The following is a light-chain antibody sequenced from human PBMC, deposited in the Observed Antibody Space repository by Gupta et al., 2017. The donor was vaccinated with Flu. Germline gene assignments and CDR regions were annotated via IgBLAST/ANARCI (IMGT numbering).Light chain of an antibody. CDR1: SGSIASNY. Sequence: NFMLTQPHSVSESPGKTVTISCTRSSGSIASNYVQWYQQRPGSSPTTVIYEDNRRPSGVPDRFSASIDSSSNAASLTISGLKTEDEADYYCQSYDSTNQGVFGGGTKLTVL. CDR2: EDN. V-gene: IGLV6-57*01. J-gene: IGLJ3*02. CDR3: QSYDSTNQGV.